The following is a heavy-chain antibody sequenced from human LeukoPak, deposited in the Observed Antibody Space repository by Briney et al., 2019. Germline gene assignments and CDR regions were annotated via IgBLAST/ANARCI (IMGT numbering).Heavy chain of an antibody. J-gene: IGHJ6*02. CDR1: DFPLSSYW. V-gene: IGHV3-48*04. D-gene: IGHD2-2*01. Sequence: GGSLRLSCVGYDFPLSSYWMHWVRQAPGKGLEWVSYISSSGSTIYYADSVKGRFTISRDNAKNSLYLQMNSLRAEDTAVYYCARDWYCSSTSCYASAYWYYYYGMDVWGQGTTVTVSS. CDR3: ARDWYCSSTSCYASAYWYYYYGMDV. CDR2: ISSSGSTI.